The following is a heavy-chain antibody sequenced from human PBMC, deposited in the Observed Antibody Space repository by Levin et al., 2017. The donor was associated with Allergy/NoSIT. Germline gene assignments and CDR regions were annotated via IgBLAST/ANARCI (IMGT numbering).Heavy chain of an antibody. CDR2: ISSNGGST. D-gene: IGHD6-19*01. Sequence: PGESLKISCAASGFTFSSYWMHWVRQAPGKGPVWVSQISSNGGSTNYADSAKGRFTISRDNAKNTLYLQMNSLRAEDTAVYYCTRGRIAVAGIVGRFDPWGQGTLVTVSS. J-gene: IGHJ5*02. CDR1: GFTFSSYW. V-gene: IGHV3-74*01. CDR3: TRGRIAVAGIVGRFDP.